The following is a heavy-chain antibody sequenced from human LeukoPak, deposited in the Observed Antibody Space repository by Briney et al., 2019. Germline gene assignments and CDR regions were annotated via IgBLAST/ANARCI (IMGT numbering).Heavy chain of an antibody. D-gene: IGHD3-22*01. J-gene: IGHJ6*02. Sequence: GGSLRLSCAASGAASGFIFSGYAMHWVRQAPGKGLEWVAVISYDGSNKYYADSVKGRFTISRDNSKNTLYLQMNSLRAEDTAVYYCARGRKYTYYYDSSGYYFYYGMDVWGQGTTVTVSS. V-gene: IGHV3-30*04. CDR1: GFIFSGYA. CDR2: ISYDGSNK. CDR3: ARGRKYTYYYDSSGYYFYYGMDV.